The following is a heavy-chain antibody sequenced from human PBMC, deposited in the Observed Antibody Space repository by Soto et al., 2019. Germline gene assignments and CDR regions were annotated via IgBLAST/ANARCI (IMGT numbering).Heavy chain of an antibody. D-gene: IGHD2-2*01. CDR1: EFTFSSYG. V-gene: IGHV3-33*01. CDR2: IWFDGSKE. Sequence: QVELVESGGGVVQPGGSLRLACAASEFTFSSYGMHWVRQAPGKGLEWVAVIWFDGSKEFYAASVEGRFTISRDNSKNMVYLEMNSPRDVDTAVYYCARAVPAAKGWFDSWGQGTLVTVSS. J-gene: IGHJ5*01. CDR3: ARAVPAAKGWFDS.